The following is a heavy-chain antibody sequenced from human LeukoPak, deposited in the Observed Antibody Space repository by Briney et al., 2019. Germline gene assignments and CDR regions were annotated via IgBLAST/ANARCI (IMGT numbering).Heavy chain of an antibody. J-gene: IGHJ4*02. V-gene: IGHV3-7*01. D-gene: IGHD6-13*01. Sequence: GGSLRLSCAGSLFTFSSYWMSWVRQAPGKGLEWVANIKHDGSEKYSVDSVKGRFTISRDNAKNSLYLQMNSLRAEDTAVYYCARGRGNSSSWYFDYWGQGTLATVSS. CDR3: ARGRGNSSSWYFDY. CDR1: LFTFSSYW. CDR2: IKHDGSEK.